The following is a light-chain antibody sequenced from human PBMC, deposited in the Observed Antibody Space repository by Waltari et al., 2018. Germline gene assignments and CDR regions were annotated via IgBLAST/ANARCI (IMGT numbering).Light chain of an antibody. J-gene: IGLJ1*01. Sequence: QSALTQPASVSGSPGQSIIIPCTGASYAVASSTYVPWYQQHPGLPPQLILYDVTNRPAGVSRRFSGSKSANTASLTISGLQVEDEADYYCCSFAANASYVFGSGTRVSVL. CDR3: CSFAANASYV. CDR2: DVT. V-gene: IGLV2-14*03. CDR1: SYAVASSTY.